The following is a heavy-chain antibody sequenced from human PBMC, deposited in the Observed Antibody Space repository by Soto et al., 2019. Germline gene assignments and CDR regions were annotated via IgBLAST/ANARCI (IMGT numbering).Heavy chain of an antibody. D-gene: IGHD4-4*01. J-gene: IGHJ4*02. CDR3: AKGMWVTTFFDY. Sequence: EVQLVESGGGLVHPGRSLRLSCAASGFTFDDYAMHWVRQAPGKGLEWVSGISWNSGSIGYADSVKGRFTISRDNAKNSLYLQMNSLRAEDTALYYCAKGMWVTTFFDYWGQGTLVTVSS. CDR2: ISWNSGSI. V-gene: IGHV3-9*01. CDR1: GFTFDDYA.